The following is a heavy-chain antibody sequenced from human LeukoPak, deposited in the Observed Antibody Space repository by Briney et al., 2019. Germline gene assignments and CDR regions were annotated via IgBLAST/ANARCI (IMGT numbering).Heavy chain of an antibody. V-gene: IGHV3-11*06. Sequence: GGSLRLSCAASGFTFSDYYVSWIRQAPGKGLEWVSYISTTSSYTNYADSVKGRFTISRDNAKNSLYLQMNSLRAEDTAVYYCARQLRSVTNWFDPWGQGTLVTVSS. D-gene: IGHD1-1*01. CDR3: ARQLRSVTNWFDP. J-gene: IGHJ5*02. CDR1: GFTFSDYY. CDR2: ISTTSSYT.